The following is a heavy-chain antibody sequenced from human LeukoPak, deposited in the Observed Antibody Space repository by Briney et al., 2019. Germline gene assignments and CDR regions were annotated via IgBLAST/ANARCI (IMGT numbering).Heavy chain of an antibody. CDR1: GFTFSAYS. CDR2: ISTSSSYI. CDR3: ARETETTVTQLDY. V-gene: IGHV3-21*01. J-gene: IGHJ4*02. D-gene: IGHD4-17*01. Sequence: GGSLRLSCAASGFTFSAYSMIWVRQAPGKGLEWVSFISTSSSYIYYADSVKGRFTISRDNAKNSLYLQMNSLRAEDTAVYYCARETETTVTQLDYWGQGTLVTVSS.